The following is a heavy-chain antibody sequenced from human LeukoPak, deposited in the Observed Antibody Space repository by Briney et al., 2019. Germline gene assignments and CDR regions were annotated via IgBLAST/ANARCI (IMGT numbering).Heavy chain of an antibody. D-gene: IGHD6-19*01. CDR1: GFTFSKYW. CDR2: INTDGTVT. CDR3: ATKQWLAPPPDS. J-gene: IGHJ4*02. Sequence: GGSLRLSCAASGFTFSKYWMLWVRQAPGKELESVSRINTDGTVTTYAGSVKGRFTVSRDNADNTMFLQMNSVRDEDTAVYYCATKQWLAPPPDSWGQGTPVTVS. V-gene: IGHV3-74*01.